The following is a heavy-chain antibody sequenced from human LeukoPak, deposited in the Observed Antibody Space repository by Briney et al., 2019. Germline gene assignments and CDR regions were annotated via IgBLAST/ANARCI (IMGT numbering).Heavy chain of an antibody. Sequence: PGGSLRLSCAASGFTFSSYAMSWVRQAPGKGLEWVSAISGSGGSTYYADSVKGRFTISRDNSKNTLYLQMNSLRAEDTAVYYCAKDFFSLAAAGTSVVYYYYGMDVWGQGTTVTVSS. CDR3: AKDFFSLAAAGTSVVYYYYGMDV. CDR2: ISGSGGST. D-gene: IGHD6-13*01. V-gene: IGHV3-23*01. CDR1: GFTFSSYA. J-gene: IGHJ6*02.